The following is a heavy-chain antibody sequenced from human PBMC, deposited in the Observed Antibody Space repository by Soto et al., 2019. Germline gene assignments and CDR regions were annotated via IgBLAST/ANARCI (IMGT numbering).Heavy chain of an antibody. CDR3: TRETVAGITGLDY. CDR2: ISVSDAFI. Sequence: GGSLRLSCAASGFNVGAFAVNWVRQAPGKGLEWVSGISVSDAFIYYADSVRGRFSIPRDASENILYLQMNSLRVDDTALYYCTRETVAGITGLDYWGPGTLVTVSS. J-gene: IGHJ4*02. D-gene: IGHD1-20*01. CDR1: GFNVGAFA. V-gene: IGHV3-23*01.